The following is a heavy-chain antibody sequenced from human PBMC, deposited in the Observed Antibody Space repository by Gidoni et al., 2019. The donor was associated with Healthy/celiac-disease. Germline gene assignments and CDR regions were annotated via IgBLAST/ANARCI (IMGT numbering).Heavy chain of an antibody. V-gene: IGHV3-23*01. D-gene: IGHD2-15*01. CDR2: ISGSGGST. Sequence: EVQLLESGGGLVQPGGSLRLSCAASGFTFSSYAMSWVRQAPGKGLEWVSAISGSGGSTYYADSVKGRFTISRDNSKNTLYLQMNSLRAEDTAVYYCAKDLRPLVVVAYYFDYWGQGTLVTVSS. J-gene: IGHJ4*02. CDR1: GFTFSSYA. CDR3: AKDLRPLVVVAYYFDY.